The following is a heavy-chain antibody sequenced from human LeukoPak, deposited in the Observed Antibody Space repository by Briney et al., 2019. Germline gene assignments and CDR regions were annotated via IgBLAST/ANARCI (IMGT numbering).Heavy chain of an antibody. J-gene: IGHJ6*03. CDR1: GFTFSSYA. D-gene: IGHD3-10*01. CDR3: ARARGNYYYYYMDV. Sequence: GGSLRLSXAASGFTFSSYAMHWVRQAPGKGLEYVSAISRNGDNTYYANSVKGRFTISRDNSKNTLYLQMGSLRAEDMAVYYCARARGNYYYYYMDVWGKGTTVTVSS. V-gene: IGHV3-64*01. CDR2: ISRNGDNT.